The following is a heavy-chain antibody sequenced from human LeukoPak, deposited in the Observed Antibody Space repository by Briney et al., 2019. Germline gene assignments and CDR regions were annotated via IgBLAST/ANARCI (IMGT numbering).Heavy chain of an antibody. J-gene: IGHJ4*02. CDR1: GGSISNRNYY. D-gene: IGHD6-13*01. Sequence: SETLSLTCTVSGGSISNRNYYWAWIRQPPGKGLEWIGNIYYSGSTYYNASLNSRISMSIDTSKNQFSLRLSSVTAADTAVYYCARRGPTHFRSSSWYLPWYFEYWGQGTLVTVSS. CDR3: ARRGPTHFRSSSWYLPWYFEY. CDR2: IYYSGST. V-gene: IGHV4-39*01.